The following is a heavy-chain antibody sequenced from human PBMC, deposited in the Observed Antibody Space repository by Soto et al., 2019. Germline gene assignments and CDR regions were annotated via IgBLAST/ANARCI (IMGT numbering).Heavy chain of an antibody. CDR1: SHSLNSSGYF. J-gene: IGHJ5*02. Sequence: ETLSLTCSVSSHSLNSSGYFWDWVRQPPGKGLAWIGSIYYSGSTYYNPSLRSRVTISVDTSKNQFSLKLSSVTAADTAVFYCARHYSSGSRNWFDPWGQGTLVTVSS. D-gene: IGHD6-19*01. CDR2: IYYSGST. CDR3: ARHYSSGSRNWFDP. V-gene: IGHV4-39*01.